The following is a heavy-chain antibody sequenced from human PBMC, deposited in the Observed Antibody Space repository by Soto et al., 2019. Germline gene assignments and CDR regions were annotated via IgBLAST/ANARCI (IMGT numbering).Heavy chain of an antibody. D-gene: IGHD3-22*01. CDR1: GGSISSSSYY. Sequence: SETLSLTCTASGGSISSSSYYWGWIRQPPGKGLEWIGSIYYSGSTYYNPSLKSRVTISVDTSKNQFSLKLSSVTAADTAVYYCARHTSYYYDSSGYYFDYWGQGTLVTVSS. CDR2: IYYSGST. V-gene: IGHV4-39*01. J-gene: IGHJ4*02. CDR3: ARHTSYYYDSSGYYFDY.